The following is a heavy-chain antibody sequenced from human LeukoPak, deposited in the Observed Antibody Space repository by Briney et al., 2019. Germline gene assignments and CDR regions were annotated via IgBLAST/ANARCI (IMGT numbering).Heavy chain of an antibody. Sequence: GGSLRLSCAASGFTVSSNYMNWVRQAPGKGLEWVSIIYSGDDTYYADSVKGRFTISRDNSKNTLYLQMNSPRSEDTAVYYCARDRGSYDMDYWGQGTLVTVSS. CDR2: IYSGDDT. V-gene: IGHV3-53*05. D-gene: IGHD1-26*01. J-gene: IGHJ4*02. CDR1: GFTVSSNY. CDR3: ARDRGSYDMDY.